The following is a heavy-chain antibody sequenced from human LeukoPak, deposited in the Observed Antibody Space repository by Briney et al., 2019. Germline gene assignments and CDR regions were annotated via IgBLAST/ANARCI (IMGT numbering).Heavy chain of an antibody. Sequence: GGSQRLSCAASGFTFSSYWMSWVRQAPGKGLEWVGNIKHDGSEKYYVDSVKGRFTISRDNAKNSLYLQMNSLRAEDTAVYYCARDGCSSTSCLDYYYYGMDVWGQGTTVTVSS. CDR3: ARDGCSSTSCLDYYYYGMDV. J-gene: IGHJ6*02. D-gene: IGHD2-2*01. CDR2: IKHDGSEK. V-gene: IGHV3-7*01. CDR1: GFTFSSYW.